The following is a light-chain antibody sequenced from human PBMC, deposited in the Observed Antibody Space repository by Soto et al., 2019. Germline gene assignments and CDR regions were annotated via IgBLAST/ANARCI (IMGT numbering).Light chain of an antibody. CDR2: DVS. V-gene: IGLV2-14*01. J-gene: IGLJ2*01. CDR1: SSDVGAYNY. CDR3: SSYTSSSTPVV. Sequence: QSALTQPASVSGSPGQSITISCTGTSSDVGAYNYVSWYQQHPGKAPKLVIYDVSNRPSGVSSRFSGSKSGNTASLTISGLQAEDEADYYCSSYTSSSTPVVFGGGTKVTVL.